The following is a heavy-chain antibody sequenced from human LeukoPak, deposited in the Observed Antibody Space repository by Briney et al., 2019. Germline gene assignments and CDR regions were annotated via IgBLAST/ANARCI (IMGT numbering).Heavy chain of an antibody. V-gene: IGHV3-48*03. J-gene: IGHJ4*02. D-gene: IGHD1-1*01. CDR3: ATETETTESFDY. CDR2: ISSSGSTI. CDR1: GFTFSSYE. Sequence: GGSLRLSCAASGFTFSSYEMNWVRQAPGKGLEWVSYISSSGSTIYYADSVKGRFTISRDNAKNSLYLQMNSLRAEDTAVYYCATETETTESFDYWGQGTLVTVSS.